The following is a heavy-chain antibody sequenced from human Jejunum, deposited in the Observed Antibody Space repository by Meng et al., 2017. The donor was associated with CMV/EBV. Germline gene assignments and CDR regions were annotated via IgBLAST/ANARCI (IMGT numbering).Heavy chain of an antibody. D-gene: IGHD5-24*01. Sequence: ERVVGSGGGLVQPRESLRLSCAASGFTFSNYAMSWVRQAPEKVLEWVSTITTSGDATYYADSVRGRFTISRDNSKNTLNLQMNSLRAEDTAVYYCAKDPSREEAWGQGTLVTVSS. J-gene: IGHJ5*02. CDR2: ITTSGDAT. CDR1: GFTFSNYA. CDR3: AKDPSREEA. V-gene: IGHV3-23*04.